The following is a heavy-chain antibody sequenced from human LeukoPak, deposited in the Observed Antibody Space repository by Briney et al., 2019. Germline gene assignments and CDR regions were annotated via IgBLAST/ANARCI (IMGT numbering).Heavy chain of an antibody. J-gene: IGHJ3*02. CDR1: GFTFSSYW. D-gene: IGHD2-2*01. V-gene: IGHV3-74*01. Sequence: GGSLRLPCAASGFTFSSYWMHWVRQAPGKGLVWVSRINSDGSSTTYADSVKGRFTISRDNATNTLYLQMNSLRAEDTAVYYCARDLGYCSSTNCFWGGFDIWGQGTMVTVSS. CDR3: ARDLGYCSSTNCFWGGFDI. CDR2: INSDGSST.